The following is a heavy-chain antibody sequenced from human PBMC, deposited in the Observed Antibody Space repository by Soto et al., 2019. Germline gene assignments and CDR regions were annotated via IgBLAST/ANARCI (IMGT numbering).Heavy chain of an antibody. CDR2: ISLGGGST. Sequence: GSLRVSCAASGFTFSRFDMTWVRQAPGKGLQWVAGISLGGGSTYYTDSVKGRFTISRDNSENTLYLQMNSMRGEDTAVYYCAKTVSIAVVAAPNFDSWGQGTLVTVSS. V-gene: IGHV3-23*01. CDR1: GFTFSRFD. CDR3: AKTVSIAVVAAPNFDS. J-gene: IGHJ4*02. D-gene: IGHD2-15*01.